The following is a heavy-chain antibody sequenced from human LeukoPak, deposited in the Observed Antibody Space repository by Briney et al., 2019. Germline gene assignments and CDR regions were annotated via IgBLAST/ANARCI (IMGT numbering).Heavy chain of an antibody. V-gene: IGHV4-39*07. D-gene: IGHD3-10*01. CDR1: GGSINSSSYQ. Sequence: PSETLSLTCTVSGGSINSSSYQWGWIRQPPGKGLEWFGSIYYSGSTYYNPSLKSRVTISLDTSKNQFSLKLSSVTAADTAVYYCARGRMVRGVISYAFDIWGQGTMVTVSS. J-gene: IGHJ3*02. CDR3: ARGRMVRGVISYAFDI. CDR2: IYYSGST.